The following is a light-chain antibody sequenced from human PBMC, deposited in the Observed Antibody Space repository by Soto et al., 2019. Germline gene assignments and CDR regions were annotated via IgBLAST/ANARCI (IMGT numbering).Light chain of an antibody. V-gene: IGKV3D-15*01. Sequence: ETVMTQSPGTLSVSPGEGATLSCRASQSVSSNLARYQQKPGQAPRLLIYDASTRATGIPARFSGSGSGTEFTLTISSLQSEDFAVYYCEQYHEWPLTFGGGTEVEIK. J-gene: IGKJ4*01. CDR1: QSVSSN. CDR2: DAS. CDR3: EQYHEWPLT.